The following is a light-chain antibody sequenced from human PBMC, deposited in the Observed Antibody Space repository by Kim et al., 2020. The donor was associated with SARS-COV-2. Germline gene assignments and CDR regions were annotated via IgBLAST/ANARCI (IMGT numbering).Light chain of an antibody. V-gene: IGLV1-36*01. J-gene: IGLJ2*01. CDR2: YDD. Sequence: RQRFTISCSGSSSNIGNNVVNWYQQLPGKATKLLIYYDDLLPSGVSDRFSGSKSGTSASLAISGLQSEDEADYYCAAWDDSLNGVIFGGGTQLTVL. CDR1: SSNIGNNV. CDR3: AAWDDSLNGVI.